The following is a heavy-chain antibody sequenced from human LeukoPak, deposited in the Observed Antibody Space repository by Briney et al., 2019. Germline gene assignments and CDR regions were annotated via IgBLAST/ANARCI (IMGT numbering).Heavy chain of an antibody. CDR3: AREGGPYRPLDY. J-gene: IGHJ4*02. Sequence: SGTLSLTCGVSGGSITNTNYWTWVRQPPGKGLVWIGEVNLQGSTNYNPSLMGRVAISVDKSENHISLQLTSVTAADTAVYYCAREGGPYRPLDYSGQGTLVTVSS. CDR2: VNLQGST. CDR1: GGSITNTNY. V-gene: IGHV4-4*02.